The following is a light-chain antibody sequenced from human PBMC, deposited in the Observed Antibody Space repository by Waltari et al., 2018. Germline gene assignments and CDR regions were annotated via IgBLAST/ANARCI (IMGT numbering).Light chain of an antibody. V-gene: IGKV4-1*01. J-gene: IGKJ2*01. CDR1: QSILYPSDNRNC. Sequence: DIVMTQSRDSLALSLGERATFNCKSSQSILYPSDNRNCLAWYQQKPGQPPNLLIYGARDGESGVPDRFSGSGSGTDFSLTVSRLQAEDVAVYYCHQYRSSPYTLGQGTKVEIK. CDR2: GAR. CDR3: HQYRSSPYT.